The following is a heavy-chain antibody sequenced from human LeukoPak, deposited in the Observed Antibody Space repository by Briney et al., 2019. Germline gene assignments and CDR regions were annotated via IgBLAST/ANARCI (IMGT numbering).Heavy chain of an antibody. J-gene: IGHJ6*02. V-gene: IGHV4-59*08. CDR1: GGSISSYY. Sequence: PSETLSLTCTVSGGSISSYYWSWIRQPPGKGLEWIGYIYYSGSTNYNPSLKSRVTISEDTSKNQFSLKLSSVTAADTAVYYCARAGERYYDFWSGYSTSIYGMDVWGQGTTVTVSS. CDR2: IYYSGST. D-gene: IGHD3-3*01. CDR3: ARAGERYYDFWSGYSTSIYGMDV.